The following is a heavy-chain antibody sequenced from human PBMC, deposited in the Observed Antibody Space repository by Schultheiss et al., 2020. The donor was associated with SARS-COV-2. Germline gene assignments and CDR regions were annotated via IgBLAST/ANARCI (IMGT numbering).Heavy chain of an antibody. V-gene: IGHV3-33*08. CDR3: ARDAAIFGLETYGMDV. Sequence: GGSLRLSCSASGFTFSDYALHWVRQAPGKGLEWVAVIWYDGSNKYYADSVKGRFTISRDNSKNTLYLQMNSLRAEDTAVYYCARDAAIFGLETYGMDVWGQGTTVTVSS. J-gene: IGHJ6*02. CDR1: GFTFSDYA. CDR2: IWYDGSNK. D-gene: IGHD3/OR15-3a*01.